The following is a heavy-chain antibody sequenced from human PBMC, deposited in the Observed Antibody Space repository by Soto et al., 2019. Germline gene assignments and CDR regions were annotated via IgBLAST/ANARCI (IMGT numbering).Heavy chain of an antibody. D-gene: IGHD3-16*01. CDR1: GFSLTTSGVG. Sequence: QITLKESGPTLLKPTQTLTLTCTFSGFSLTTSGVGVGWIRQPPGKALEWLAVIYWDDDKRYSPALKSRLTITKDTSKNQVVLRMTNVDPVDTGTYFCIHDKLYGLTGSYASGFDPWGQGTLVTVSS. CDR3: IHDKLYGLTGSYASGFDP. J-gene: IGHJ5*02. CDR2: IYWDDDK. V-gene: IGHV2-5*04.